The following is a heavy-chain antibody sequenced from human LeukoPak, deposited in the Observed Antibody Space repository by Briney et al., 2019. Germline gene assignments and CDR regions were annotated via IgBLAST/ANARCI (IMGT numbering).Heavy chain of an antibody. J-gene: IGHJ4*02. D-gene: IGHD6-19*01. Sequence: SGTLSLTCIVSGGSISSLNLWSWLRQPPGKGLEWIGEMYLGGTTNFNPSLKSRVTILIDKSKNQLSLQLTSVTAADTAVYYCAGLEGRYSTDWFYFFDYWGQGALVTVSS. CDR3: AGLEGRYSTDWFYFFDY. V-gene: IGHV4-4*02. CDR2: MYLGGTT. CDR1: GGSISSLNL.